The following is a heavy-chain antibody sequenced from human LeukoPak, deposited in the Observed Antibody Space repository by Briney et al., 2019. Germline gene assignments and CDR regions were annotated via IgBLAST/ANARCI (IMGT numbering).Heavy chain of an antibody. J-gene: IGHJ3*02. CDR2: IIPIFGTA. CDR3: ARTLTHYYESSGLAFDI. V-gene: IGHV1-69*05. CDR1: GGTFSSYA. Sequence: SVKVSCKASGGTFSSYAISWVRQAPGQGLEWMGGIIPIFGTANYAQKFQGRVTITTDESTSTAYMELSSLRSEDTAVYYCARTLTHYYESSGLAFDIWGQGTMVTVSS. D-gene: IGHD3-22*01.